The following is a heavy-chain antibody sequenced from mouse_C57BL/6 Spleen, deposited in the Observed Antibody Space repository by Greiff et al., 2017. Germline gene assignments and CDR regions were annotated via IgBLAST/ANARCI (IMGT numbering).Heavy chain of an antibody. D-gene: IGHD1-1*01. CDR1: GYTFTDYY. Sequence: EVQLQQSGPELVKPGASVKISCKASGYTFTDYYMNWVKQSHGKSLEWIGDINPNNGGTSYNQKFKGKATLTVDKSSSTAYMELRSLTSEDSAVYYCARDATVVGGYYAMDYWGQGTSVTVSS. CDR2: INPNNGGT. V-gene: IGHV1-26*01. J-gene: IGHJ4*01. CDR3: ARDATVVGGYYAMDY.